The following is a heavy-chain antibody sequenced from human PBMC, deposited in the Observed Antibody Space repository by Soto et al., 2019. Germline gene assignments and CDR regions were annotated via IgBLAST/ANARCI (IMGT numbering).Heavy chain of an antibody. D-gene: IGHD6-19*01. CDR2: ISAYNGNR. V-gene: IGHV1-18*01. Sequence: QVQLVQSGAEVQKPGASVKVSCKASGYTFFNYGIIWVRQAPGQGLEWMGRISAYNGNRNYAGKFQGRATMTTETSTSTAYMELRSLRSDDTAVYYCARDGITLAGSFDYWGQGTLVTVSS. CDR3: ARDGITLAGSFDY. CDR1: GYTFFNYG. J-gene: IGHJ4*02.